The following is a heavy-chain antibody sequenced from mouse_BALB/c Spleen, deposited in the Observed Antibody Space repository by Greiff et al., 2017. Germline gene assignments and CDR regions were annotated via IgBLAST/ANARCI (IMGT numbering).Heavy chain of an antibody. V-gene: IGHV2-9*02. J-gene: IGHJ3*01. Sequence: VQLVESGPGLVAPSQSLSITCTVSGFSLTSYGVHWVRQPPGKGLEWLGVIWAGGSTNYNSALMSRLSISKDNSKSQVFLKMNSLQTDDTAMYYCARGNYRYDLAYWGQGTLVTVSA. CDR1: GFSLTSYG. CDR3: ARGNYRYDLAY. CDR2: IWAGGST. D-gene: IGHD2-14*01.